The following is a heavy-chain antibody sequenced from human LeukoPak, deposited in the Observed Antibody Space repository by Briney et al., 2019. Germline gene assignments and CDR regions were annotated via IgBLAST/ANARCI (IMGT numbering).Heavy chain of an antibody. D-gene: IGHD1-26*01. CDR1: GFTFSSSW. CDR2: IKPDGSEK. V-gene: IGHV3-7*01. CDR3: ARDTVGVTDY. Sequence: GGSLRLSCAASGFTFSSSWMSWVRQAPGKGLEWVTNIKPDGSEKYYVGSVKGRFTISRDNAKNSLYLQMNSLRAEDTALYYCARDTVGVTDYWGQGTLVTVSS. J-gene: IGHJ4*02.